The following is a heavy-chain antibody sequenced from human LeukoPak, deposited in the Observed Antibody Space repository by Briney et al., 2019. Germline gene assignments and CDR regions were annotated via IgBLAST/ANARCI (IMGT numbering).Heavy chain of an antibody. D-gene: IGHD6-6*01. Sequence: HPGGSLRLSCAASGFTFSSYAMHWVRQAPGKGLEWVAVISYEGRNKYHADSVKGRFSISRDNSKNTLSLQMNSLRAEDTAVYYCAREMDEQLRSRNYYYYYYMDVWGKGTTVTVSS. CDR3: AREMDEQLRSRNYYYYYYMDV. CDR2: ISYEGRNK. J-gene: IGHJ6*03. V-gene: IGHV3-30*04. CDR1: GFTFSSYA.